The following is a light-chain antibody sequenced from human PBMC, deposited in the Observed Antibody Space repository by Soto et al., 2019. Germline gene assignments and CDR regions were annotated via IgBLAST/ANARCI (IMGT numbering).Light chain of an antibody. CDR1: QALSNY. Sequence: DIPLTQSPSFLSAYVGDTVTIPCRASQALSNYLAWYQQKPGKAPDLLIYSASTLQSGVPSRFSGSGSETEFSLTIRAVQPEDFATYYCQQLSRYPLTFGRGTKVDVK. CDR3: QQLSRYPLT. V-gene: IGKV1-9*01. CDR2: SAS. J-gene: IGKJ4*01.